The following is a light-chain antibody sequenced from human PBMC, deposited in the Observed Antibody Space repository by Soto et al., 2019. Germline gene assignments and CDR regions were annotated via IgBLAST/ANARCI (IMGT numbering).Light chain of an antibody. V-gene: IGLV8-61*01. J-gene: IGLJ3*02. CDR1: SGSVSTNSY. CDR3: VLYMGGGIPPV. CDR2: STD. Sequence: QTVVTQEPSFSVSPGGTVTLTCGLSSGSVSTNSYPSWYQQTPGQSPRTLIYSTDIRSSGVPDRFSGSILGNKAALTITGAQADDESGYFCVLYMGGGIPPVFGGGTKLTVL.